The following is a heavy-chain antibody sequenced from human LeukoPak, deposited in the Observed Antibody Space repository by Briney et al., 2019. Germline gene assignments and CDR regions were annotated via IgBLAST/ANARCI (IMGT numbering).Heavy chain of an antibody. CDR1: GYSISSGYY. CDR2: IYHSGST. CDR3: ARASGSYGSGSYYYYGMDV. J-gene: IGHJ6*04. Sequence: PSETLSLTCAVSGYSISSGYYWGWIRQPPGKGLEWIGSIYHSGSTYYNPSLKRRVNMSVDTSKNQTSLKLSSVTAADTAVYYCARASGSYGSGSYYYYGMDVWGKGTTVTVSS. D-gene: IGHD3-10*01. V-gene: IGHV4-38-2*01.